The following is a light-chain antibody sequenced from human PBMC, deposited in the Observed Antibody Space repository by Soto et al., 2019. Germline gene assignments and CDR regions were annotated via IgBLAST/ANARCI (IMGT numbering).Light chain of an antibody. CDR2: GAS. CDR3: QHYGSSPWT. CDR1: QSVSSSY. J-gene: IGKJ1*01. Sequence: EIVLTQSPGTLSLSPGERATLSCRASQSVSSSYLAWYQQKPGQAPRVLIYGASSRATGIPDRFRGSGSGTDFTLTISRLEPEDSAVYYCQHYGSSPWTFGQGTKVEIK. V-gene: IGKV3-20*01.